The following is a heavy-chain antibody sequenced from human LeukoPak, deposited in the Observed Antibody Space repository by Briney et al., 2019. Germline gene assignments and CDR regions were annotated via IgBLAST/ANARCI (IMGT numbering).Heavy chain of an antibody. CDR3: ARGRYSGYALDY. CDR1: GFTFSSYS. CDR2: ISSSSSYI. Sequence: GGSLILSCAASGFTFSSYSMNWVRQAPGKGLEWVSSISSSSSYIYYADSVKGRFTISRDNAKNSLYLQMNSLRAEDTAVYYCARGRYSGYALDYWGQGTLVTVSS. D-gene: IGHD5-12*01. J-gene: IGHJ4*02. V-gene: IGHV3-21*01.